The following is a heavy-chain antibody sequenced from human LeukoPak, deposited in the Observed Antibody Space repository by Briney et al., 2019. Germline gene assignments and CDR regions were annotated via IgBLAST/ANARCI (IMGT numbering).Heavy chain of an antibody. Sequence: ASVKVSCKASGYSFTMYYIHWVRQAPGQGLEWMGIINPSDGATNYARRFQGRVAMTRDMSTTTAYMDLRSLRSEDTAVYYCATVKREGGALWSTAAASTGYWFDPWGQGTLFTVSS. V-gene: IGHV1-46*01. J-gene: IGHJ5*02. CDR3: ATVKREGGALWSTAAASTGYWFDP. D-gene: IGHD6-13*01. CDR2: INPSDGAT. CDR1: GYSFTMYY.